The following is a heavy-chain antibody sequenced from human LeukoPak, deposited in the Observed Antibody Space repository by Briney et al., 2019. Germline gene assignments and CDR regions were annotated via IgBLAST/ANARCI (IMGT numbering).Heavy chain of an antibody. D-gene: IGHD3-22*01. J-gene: IGHJ6*03. Sequence: PSETLSLTCAVYGGSFSDYYWTCLRQTPGKGGEWIGEMSPSGSRNYNPSLKSRVTISVDTAKNQFSLKWRSVTAADTAVYYCARGRQDVNMILVVMAGVSYYLDVWSKGTTVTVS. CDR3: ARGRQDVNMILVVMAGVSYYLDV. V-gene: IGHV4-34*01. CDR1: GGSFSDYY. CDR2: MSPSGSR.